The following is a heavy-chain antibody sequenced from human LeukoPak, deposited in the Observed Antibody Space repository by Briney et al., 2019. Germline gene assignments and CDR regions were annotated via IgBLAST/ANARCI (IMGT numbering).Heavy chain of an antibody. CDR3: ARVPRDYYDSSGYNY. J-gene: IGHJ4*02. CDR1: GGTFSSYA. D-gene: IGHD3-22*01. CDR2: INPSGGST. V-gene: IGHV1-46*01. Sequence: ASVKVSCKASGGTFSSYAISWVRQAPGQGLEWMGIINPSGGSTSYAQKFQGRVTMTRDTSTSTVYMELSSLRSEDTAVYYCARVPRDYYDSSGYNYWGQGTLVTVSS.